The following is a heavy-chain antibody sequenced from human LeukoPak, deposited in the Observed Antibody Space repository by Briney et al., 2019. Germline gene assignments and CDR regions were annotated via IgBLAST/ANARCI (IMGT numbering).Heavy chain of an antibody. CDR2: IYYSGST. D-gene: IGHD4-17*01. J-gene: IGHJ4*02. CDR3: ARLRDTVTPPFDY. Sequence: SETLSLTCTVSGGSISSYYWSWIRQPPGKGLEWIGYIYYSGSTNYNPSLKSRVTISVDKSKNKFSLKLSSVTAEDTAVYYCARLRDTVTPPFDYWGQGTLVTVSS. CDR1: GGSISSYY. V-gene: IGHV4-59*12.